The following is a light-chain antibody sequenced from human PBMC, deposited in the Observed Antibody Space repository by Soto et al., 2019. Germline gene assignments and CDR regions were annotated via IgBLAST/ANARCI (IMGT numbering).Light chain of an antibody. CDR2: GAS. CDR1: QSVTSTY. CDR3: QQYGSSPTIT. J-gene: IGKJ5*01. V-gene: IGKV3-20*01. Sequence: EIVLTQSPGTLSLSPGERATISCRASQSVTSTYLAWYQQKPGQAPRLLIYGASSRATGIPDRFRGSGSGTDFTLTISRLEPEDFAVYYGQQYGSSPTITFGQGTRLEIK.